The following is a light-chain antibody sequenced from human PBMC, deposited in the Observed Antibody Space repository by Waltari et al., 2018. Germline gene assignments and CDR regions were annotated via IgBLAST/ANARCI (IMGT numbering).Light chain of an antibody. J-gene: IGKJ5*01. CDR3: QQLNSYPIT. Sequence: IQLTQSPSSLSASVGDRVTITCRASQGISSNLALYQQKPGKAPKLLISAASTLQSGVPLRFSGSGSGTGFTLTISSLQPEDFATYYCQQLNSYPITIGQGTRLEIK. V-gene: IGKV1-9*01. CDR2: AAS. CDR1: QGISSN.